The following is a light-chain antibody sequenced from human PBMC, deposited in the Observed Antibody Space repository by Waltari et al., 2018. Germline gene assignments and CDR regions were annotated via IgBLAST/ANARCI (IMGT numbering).Light chain of an antibody. CDR2: DVS. V-gene: IGLV2-11*01. Sequence: QSALTQPRSVSGSPGQSVTISCTGTSSHVCGYNYVSWYQQHPGKAPKLMIYDVSKRPSGVPDRFSGSKSGNTASLTISGLQAEDEADYYCCSYAGSYTLVVFGGGTKLTVL. CDR1: SSHVCGYNY. J-gene: IGLJ2*01. CDR3: CSYAGSYTLVV.